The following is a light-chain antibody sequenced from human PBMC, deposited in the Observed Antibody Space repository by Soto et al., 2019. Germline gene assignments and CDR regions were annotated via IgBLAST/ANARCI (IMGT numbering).Light chain of an antibody. CDR3: QVWDSSSDHVV. Sequence: SYELTQPPSMSVAPGKTARITCGGNNIGTKTVHWYQQKAGQAPVPVIYYNSDRPSGIPERFSGSNSGNTATLTIGRVEAGDEADYHCQVWDSSSDHVVFGEGTKVTVL. V-gene: IGLV3-21*01. J-gene: IGLJ3*02. CDR2: YNS. CDR1: NIGTKT.